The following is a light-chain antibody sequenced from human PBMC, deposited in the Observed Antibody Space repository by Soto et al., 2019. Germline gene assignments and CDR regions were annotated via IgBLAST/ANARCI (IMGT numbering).Light chain of an antibody. CDR1: QSVSRY. CDR3: QQYHNWPAIT. V-gene: IGKV3D-15*01. CDR2: DAS. Sequence: EIVLTQSPDTLSLSPGERVTLSCRASQSVSRYLAWYQQKPGQAPRLLIFDASNRATGIPARFSGSGSGTEFTLTISSLQSEDFAVYYCQQYHNWPAITFGQGTRLEIK. J-gene: IGKJ5*01.